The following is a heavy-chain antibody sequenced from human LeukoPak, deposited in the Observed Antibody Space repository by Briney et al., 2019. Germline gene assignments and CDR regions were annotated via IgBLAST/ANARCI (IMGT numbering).Heavy chain of an antibody. CDR3: ARSIGSSWTYNWFDP. Sequence: GESLQISCQGSGYIFTSYWIGWVRQVPGKGLEWMGIIYPGDSDTRYSPSFQGQVTISADKSISTAYLQWGSLKASDTAMYYCARSIGSSWTYNWFDPWGQGTLVTVSS. J-gene: IGHJ5*02. D-gene: IGHD6-13*01. CDR2: IYPGDSDT. CDR1: GYIFTSYW. V-gene: IGHV5-51*01.